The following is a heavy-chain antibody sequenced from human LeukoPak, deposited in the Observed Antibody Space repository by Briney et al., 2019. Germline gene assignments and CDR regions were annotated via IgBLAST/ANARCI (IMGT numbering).Heavy chain of an antibody. D-gene: IGHD1-26*01. CDR3: ARVQWELRGVGSYFEY. V-gene: IGHV3-7*01. Sequence: GGSLRLSCVVSGFTFISYLMSWVRQAPGKGLEWVANIKEDGSEKYYVDSVKGRFTMSRDNAKNSLYLQMNSLRAEDTAVYYCARVQWELRGVGSYFEYWGQGALVTVSS. CDR2: IKEDGSEK. J-gene: IGHJ4*02. CDR1: GFTFISYL.